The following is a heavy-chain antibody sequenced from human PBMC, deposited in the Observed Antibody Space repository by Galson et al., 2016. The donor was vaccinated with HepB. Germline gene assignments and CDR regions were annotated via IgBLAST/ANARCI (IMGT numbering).Heavy chain of an antibody. CDR3: AKEPQKYSSGWYYYN. CDR1: GFTFGDYG. Sequence: CAASGFTFGDYGMHWVRQAPGKGPEWVGVVSFNGKVQYYADSVKGRFTISRDNSKNTLYLQMDSLRVEDTALYYCAKEPQKYSSGWYYYNWGQGALVTVSS. D-gene: IGHD6-19*01. J-gene: IGHJ4*02. V-gene: IGHV3-30*18. CDR2: VSFNGKVQ.